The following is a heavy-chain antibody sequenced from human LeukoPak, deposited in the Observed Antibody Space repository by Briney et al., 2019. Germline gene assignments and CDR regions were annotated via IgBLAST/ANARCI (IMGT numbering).Heavy chain of an antibody. CDR3: ARQGYYGSGSYWFDP. CDR1: GGSISGYY. CDR2: IYYSGST. J-gene: IGHJ5*02. V-gene: IGHV4-59*01. D-gene: IGHD3-10*01. Sequence: SETLSLTCTVSGGSISGYYWGWIRQTPGKGLECIGYIYYSGSTNYHPSLKSRVTMSVDTSKNQFSLKLSSVTAADTAVYYCARQGYYGSGSYWFDPWGQGTLVTVSS.